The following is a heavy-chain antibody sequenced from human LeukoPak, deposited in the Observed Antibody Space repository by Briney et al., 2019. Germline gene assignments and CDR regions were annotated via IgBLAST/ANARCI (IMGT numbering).Heavy chain of an antibody. CDR3: ARDQELSGHCYGMDV. D-gene: IGHD3-10*01. V-gene: IGHV3-30-3*01. CDR1: GFTFSSYA. Sequence: GGSLRLSCAASGFTFSSYAMHWVRQAPGKGLEWVAVISYDGSNKYYADSVKGRFTISRDNSKNTLYLQMNSLRAEDTAVYYCARDQELSGHCYGMDVWGQGTTVTVSS. J-gene: IGHJ6*02. CDR2: ISYDGSNK.